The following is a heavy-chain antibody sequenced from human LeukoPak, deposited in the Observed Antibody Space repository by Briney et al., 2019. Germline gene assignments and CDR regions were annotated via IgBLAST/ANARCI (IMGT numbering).Heavy chain of an antibody. Sequence: PGGSLRLSCAASGFTVSSYYMNWVRQAPGKELEWVSVIYTGGGRYYADSVRGRFTISRDNAKNSLYLQMNSLRAEDTAVYYCARAKRNGFDIWGQGTMVTVSS. V-gene: IGHV3-53*01. CDR1: GFTVSSYY. CDR2: IYTGGGR. CDR3: ARAKRNGFDI. J-gene: IGHJ3*02.